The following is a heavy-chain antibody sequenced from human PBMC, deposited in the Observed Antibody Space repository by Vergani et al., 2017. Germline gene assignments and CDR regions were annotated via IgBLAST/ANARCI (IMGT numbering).Heavy chain of an antibody. V-gene: IGHV3-9*01. D-gene: IGHD1-1*01. CDR1: GFTFDDYA. CDR3: ARVAPSNSEVTPTAFDV. J-gene: IGHJ3*01. Sequence: EVQLVESGGGLVQPGRSLRLSCAASGFTFDDYAMHWVRQAPGKGLEWVSGISWNSGSIGYADSVKGRFTISRDNAKNSLYLQMNSLRAEDTALYYCARVAPSNSEVTPTAFDVWGQGTMVTVSS. CDR2: ISWNSGSI.